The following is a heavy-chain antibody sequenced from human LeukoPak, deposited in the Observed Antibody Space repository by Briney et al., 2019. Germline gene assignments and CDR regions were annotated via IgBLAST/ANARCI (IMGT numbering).Heavy chain of an antibody. CDR3: AIMGYYESSDFFDY. CDR2: ISGDGGSA. D-gene: IGHD3-22*01. CDR1: GFTFSSYA. Sequence: GGSLRLSCAASGFTFSSYAMSWVRQAPGKGPEWVSAISGDGGSAYYSDSVKGRFTISRDNSKNTLYLQMHSLRAEDTAVYYCAIMGYYESSDFFDYWGQGTLVTVSS. V-gene: IGHV3-23*01. J-gene: IGHJ4*02.